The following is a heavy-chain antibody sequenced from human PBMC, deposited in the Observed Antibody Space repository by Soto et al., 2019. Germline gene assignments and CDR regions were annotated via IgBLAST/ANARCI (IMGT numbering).Heavy chain of an antibody. D-gene: IGHD1-26*01. CDR2: IGPESGAT. CDR1: GYTFTGHY. Sequence: ASVNCSFNASGYTFTGHYIHWVRQAPEQGPDWMGEIGPESGATRYAQNFQGRVTMTRDTSITTVYMELKNLSPDDTAVYYCGRGRSDQIVVLYWGHGTPVTVSS. V-gene: IGHV1-2*02. J-gene: IGHJ4*01. CDR3: GRGRSDQIVVLY.